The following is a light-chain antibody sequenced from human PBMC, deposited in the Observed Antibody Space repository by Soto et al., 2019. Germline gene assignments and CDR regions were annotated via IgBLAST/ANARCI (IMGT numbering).Light chain of an antibody. CDR3: QQYYSYPCP. CDR1: QGISSY. J-gene: IGKJ3*01. V-gene: IGKV1-8*01. CDR2: AAS. Sequence: AIRMTQSPSSFSASTGDRVTITCRASQGISSYLAWYQQKPGKAPKLLIYAASTLQSGVPSRFSGSGSGTDFTLTISCLQSEDFATYYCQQYYSYPCPFGPGTKVDIK.